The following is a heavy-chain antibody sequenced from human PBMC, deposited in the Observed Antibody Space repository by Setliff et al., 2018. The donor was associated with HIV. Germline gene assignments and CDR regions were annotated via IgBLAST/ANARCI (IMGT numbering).Heavy chain of an antibody. CDR1: GFTFGGFA. V-gene: IGHV3-23*01. D-gene: IGHD4-17*01. CDR3: AKGHYDDWYYFDY. Sequence: PGESLKISCVPSGFTFGGFAMSWVRQAPGRGLEWVSAITGSGGNTYYADSVKGRFTISRDNSENTLYLQMNSLRADDTAMYYCAKGHYDDWYYFDYWGPGTLVTVS. J-gene: IGHJ4*02. CDR2: ITGSGGNT.